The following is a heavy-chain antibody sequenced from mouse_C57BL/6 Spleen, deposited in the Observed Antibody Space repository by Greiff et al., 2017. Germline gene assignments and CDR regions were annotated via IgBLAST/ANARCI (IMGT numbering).Heavy chain of an antibody. Sequence: EVKLMESGPGLVNPSQSLSLTCSVTGYSITSGYYWNWIRQFPGNKLEWMGYISYDGSNNYNPSLKNRISITRDTSKNQFFLKLKSVTTEDTATYYCAREGDYGKEDYYAMDYWGQGTSVTVSS. D-gene: IGHD2-1*01. CDR2: ISYDGSN. CDR1: GYSITSGYY. J-gene: IGHJ4*01. CDR3: AREGDYGKEDYYAMDY. V-gene: IGHV3-6*01.